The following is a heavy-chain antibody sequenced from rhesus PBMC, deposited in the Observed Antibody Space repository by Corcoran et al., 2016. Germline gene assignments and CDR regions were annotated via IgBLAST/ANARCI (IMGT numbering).Heavy chain of an antibody. Sequence: QVQLQQWGEGLVKPSETLSLTCAVYGGSISSNYWSWIRQAPGKGLEWIGRIYGSGGSTDYNPSLKSRVTISTATSKSQFSLKLRSVTAADTAVYYGAREGYCTSTTCYWHSLDVWGRGVLVTVSS. D-gene: IGHD2-2*01. CDR1: GGSISSNY. V-gene: IGHV4-160*01. CDR2: IYGSGGST. CDR3: AREGYCTSTTCYWHSLDV. J-gene: IGHJ5-2*02.